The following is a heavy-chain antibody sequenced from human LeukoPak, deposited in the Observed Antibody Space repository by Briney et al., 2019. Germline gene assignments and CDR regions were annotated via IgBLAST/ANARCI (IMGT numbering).Heavy chain of an antibody. V-gene: IGHV1-2*02. J-gene: IGHJ4*02. Sequence: ASVKVSCKASGYTFTGYYMHWVRQAPGQGLEWMGWINPNSGGTNYAQKFQGRVTMTRDTSISTAYMELSRLRSDDTAVYYCARGARGWYSYDFGVYYFDYWGQGTLVTVSS. CDR2: INPNSGGT. CDR3: ARGARGWYSYDFGVYYFDY. CDR1: GYTFTGYY. D-gene: IGHD6-19*01.